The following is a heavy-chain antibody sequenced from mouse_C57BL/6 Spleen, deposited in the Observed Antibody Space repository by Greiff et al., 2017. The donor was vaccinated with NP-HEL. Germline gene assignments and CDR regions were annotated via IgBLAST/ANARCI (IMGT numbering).Heavy chain of an antibody. J-gene: IGHJ2*01. CDR2: IYPGDGDT. Sequence: QVQLKESGPELVKPGASVKISCKASGYAFSSSWMNWVKQRPGKGLEWIGRIYPGDGDTNYNGKFKGKATLTADKSSSTAYMQLSSLTSEDSAVYFCARSKSTVEDFDYWGQGTTLTVSS. D-gene: IGHD1-1*01. CDR1: GYAFSSSW. V-gene: IGHV1-82*01. CDR3: ARSKSTVEDFDY.